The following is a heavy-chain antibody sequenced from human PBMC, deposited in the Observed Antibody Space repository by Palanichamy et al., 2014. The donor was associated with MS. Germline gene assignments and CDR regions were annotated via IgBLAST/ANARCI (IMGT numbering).Heavy chain of an antibody. Sequence: QLQLQESGPGLVKPSETLSLTCTVSGDSITFAYWNWIRQPPGKGLEWIGYIYFSGDTNYNPSLNGRASMSVDTSKNEVSLKLTSVTTADTAVNYCARDSPDGRWLRPGEIGLDLWGRGTLVTVS. CDR2: IYFSGDT. J-gene: IGHJ5*02. CDR1: GDSITFAY. V-gene: IGHV4-59*01. CDR3: ARDSPDGRWLRPGEIGLDL. D-gene: IGHD5-24*01.